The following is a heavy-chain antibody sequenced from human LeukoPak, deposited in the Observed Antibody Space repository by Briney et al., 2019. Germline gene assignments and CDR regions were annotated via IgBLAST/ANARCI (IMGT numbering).Heavy chain of an antibody. CDR3: ARDIAPRYYYDSSGYSHDAFDI. V-gene: IGHV1-2*06. D-gene: IGHD3-22*01. CDR2: INPNSGGT. J-gene: IGHJ3*02. CDR1: GYTFTGYY. Sequence: GAPVKVSCKASGYTFTGYYMHWVRQAPGQGLEWMGRINPNSGGTNYAQKFQGRVTMTRDTSISTAYMELSRLRSDDTAVYYCARDIAPRYYYDSSGYSHDAFDIWGQGTMVTVSS.